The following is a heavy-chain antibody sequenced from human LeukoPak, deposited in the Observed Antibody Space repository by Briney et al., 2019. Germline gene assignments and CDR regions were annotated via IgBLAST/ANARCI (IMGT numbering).Heavy chain of an antibody. Sequence: PGGSLRLSCAASGFTFSSYAMSWVRQAPGKGLEWVSAISGSGGSTYHADSVKGRFTISRDNSKNTLYLQMNSLRAEDTAVYYCANSLVAARPYYFDYWGQGTLVTVSS. V-gene: IGHV3-23*01. D-gene: IGHD2-15*01. CDR3: ANSLVAARPYYFDY. CDR2: ISGSGGST. J-gene: IGHJ4*02. CDR1: GFTFSSYA.